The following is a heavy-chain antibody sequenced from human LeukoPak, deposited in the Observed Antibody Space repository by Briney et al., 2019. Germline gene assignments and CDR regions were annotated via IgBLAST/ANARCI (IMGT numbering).Heavy chain of an antibody. CDR3: ARAPVYSGTFFDY. CDR2: IYYSGST. J-gene: IGHJ4*02. Sequence: PSQTLSPTCTVSGGSISSGDYYWSWIRQPPGKGLEWIAYIYYSGSTYYNPSLKSRVTISLDTSKNQFSLKLSSVTAADTAVYYCARAPVYSGTFFDYWGQGTLVTVSS. CDR1: GGSISSGDYY. V-gene: IGHV4-30-4*01. D-gene: IGHD1-26*01.